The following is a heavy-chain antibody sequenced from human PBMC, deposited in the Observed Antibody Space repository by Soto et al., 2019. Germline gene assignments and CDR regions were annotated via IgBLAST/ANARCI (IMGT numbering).Heavy chain of an antibody. D-gene: IGHD2-15*01. CDR2: IIPIFGTA. CDR3: ARESRYCSGGSCYFLPGIDY. Sequence: QVQLVQSGAEVKKPGSSVKVSCKASGGTFSSYAISWVRQAPGQGLEWMGGIIPIFGTANYAQKFQGRVTIPADEDKSTAYMELRSLRSEDTVVYYCARESRYCSGGSCYFLPGIDYWGQGTLVTVSS. J-gene: IGHJ4*02. CDR1: GGTFSSYA. V-gene: IGHV1-69*12.